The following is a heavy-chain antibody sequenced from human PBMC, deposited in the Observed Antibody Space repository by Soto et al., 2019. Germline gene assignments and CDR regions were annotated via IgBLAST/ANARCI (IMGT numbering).Heavy chain of an antibody. CDR3: ARTLDYDYGDLTEDY. CDR2: IWDDGSIK. D-gene: IGHD4-17*01. J-gene: IGHJ4*02. V-gene: IGHV3-33*01. Sequence: QVQLVESGGGVVQPGRSLRLSCAASGFTFSSYGMHWVRQAPGKGLEWVAVIWDDGSIKNYADSVKGRFTISRDNSKNTLYLPMISLRAADTAVYYCARTLDYDYGDLTEDYWGQGTLVTVSS. CDR1: GFTFSSYG.